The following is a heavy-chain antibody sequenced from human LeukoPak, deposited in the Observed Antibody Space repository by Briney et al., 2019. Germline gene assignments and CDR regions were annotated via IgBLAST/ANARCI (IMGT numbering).Heavy chain of an antibody. V-gene: IGHV4-38-2*01. D-gene: IGHD1-26*01. CDR3: ARLSGSYYVNVNAFDI. CDR1: GYSISSGYY. CDR2: IYHSGST. J-gene: IGHJ3*02. Sequence: SETLSLTCAVSGYSISSGYYWGWIRQPPGKGLEWIGSIYHSGSTYYNPSLKSRVTISVDTSKNQFSLKLSSVTAADTAVYYCARLSGSYYVNVNAFDIWGQGTMVTVSS.